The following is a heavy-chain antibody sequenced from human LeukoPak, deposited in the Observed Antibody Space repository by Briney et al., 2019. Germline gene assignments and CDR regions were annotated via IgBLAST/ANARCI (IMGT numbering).Heavy chain of an antibody. D-gene: IGHD4-23*01. CDR3: AKGGTTVVDY. CDR1: GLTISSYW. V-gene: IGHV3-74*01. CDR2: INSDGNGI. J-gene: IGHJ4*02. Sequence: GGSLRLSCAASGLTISSYWMHWVRQAPGKGLVWVSRINSDGNGITYADSVKGRFTISRDNAKNTLYLQMNSLRAEDTAVYYCAKGGTTVVDYWGQGTLVTVSS.